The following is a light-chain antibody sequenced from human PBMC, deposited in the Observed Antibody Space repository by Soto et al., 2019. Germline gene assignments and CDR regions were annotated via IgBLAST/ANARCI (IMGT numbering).Light chain of an antibody. V-gene: IGKV1-13*02. J-gene: IGKJ4*01. Sequence: ALQLTQSPSSLSASVGDRVTITCRASQGINSALAWYQQKPGKAPKLLIYDDSSLESGVPSRFTGSGSGTDFTLTISSLQPEDFATYYCHQFTSYPLTFGGGTKVEIK. CDR1: QGINSA. CDR2: DDS. CDR3: HQFTSYPLT.